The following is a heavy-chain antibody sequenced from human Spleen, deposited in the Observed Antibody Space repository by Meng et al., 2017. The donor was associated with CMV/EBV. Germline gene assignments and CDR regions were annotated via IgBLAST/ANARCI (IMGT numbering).Heavy chain of an antibody. J-gene: IGHJ4*02. CDR3: AREFYGDYFIDY. Sequence: QVQLQQWGAGLLKPSEYLALTCAVYGGSFSGYYWSWIRQPPGKGLEWIGYIYYSGSTYYNPSLKSRVTISVDTSKNQFSLKLSSVTAADTAVYYCAREFYGDYFIDYWGQGTLVTVSS. V-gene: IGHV4-34*01. CDR2: IYYSGST. CDR1: GGSFSGYY. D-gene: IGHD4-17*01.